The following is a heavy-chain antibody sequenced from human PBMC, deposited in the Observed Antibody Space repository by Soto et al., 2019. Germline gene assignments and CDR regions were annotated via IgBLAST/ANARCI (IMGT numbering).Heavy chain of an antibody. CDR3: ARGEAFYGPFDY. CDR2: IYYSGST. V-gene: IGHV4-31*03. J-gene: IGHJ4*02. D-gene: IGHD4-17*01. CDR1: GGSISSGGYY. Sequence: SETLSLTCTVSGGSISSGGYYWSWIRQHPGKGLEWIGYIYYSGSTYYNPSLKSRVTISVDTSKNQFSLKLSSVTAADTAVYYCARGEAFYGPFDYWGQGTLVTAPQ.